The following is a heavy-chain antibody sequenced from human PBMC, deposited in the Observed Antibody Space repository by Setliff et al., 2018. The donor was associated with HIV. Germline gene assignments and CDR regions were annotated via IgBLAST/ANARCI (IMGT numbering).Heavy chain of an antibody. CDR2: TPNDGSYK. CDR1: NFTFSFYG. V-gene: IGHV3-33*05. D-gene: IGHD4-17*01. J-gene: IGHJ4*02. Sequence: LRLSCAASNFTFSFYGMHWVRQAPGKGLEWVAFTPNDGSYKNYADSVKGRFTISRDNAKNSLHLQMNSLRVEDTAVYYCTRELRCAEYWGQGTLVTVSS. CDR3: TRELRCAEY.